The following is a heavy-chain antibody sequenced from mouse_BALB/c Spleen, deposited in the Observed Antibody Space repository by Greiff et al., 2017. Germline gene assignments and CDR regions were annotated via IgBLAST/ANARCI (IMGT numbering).Heavy chain of an antibody. CDR3: AREGDGNYFDY. J-gene: IGHJ2*01. Sequence: EVMLVESGGGLVQPGGSRKLSCAASGFTFSSFGMHWVRQAPEKGLEWVAYISSGSSTIYYADTVKGRFTISRDNPKNTLFLQMTSLRSEDTAMYYCAREGDGNYFDYWGQGTTLTVSS. D-gene: IGHD2-1*01. CDR1: GFTFSSFG. CDR2: ISSGSSTI. V-gene: IGHV5-17*02.